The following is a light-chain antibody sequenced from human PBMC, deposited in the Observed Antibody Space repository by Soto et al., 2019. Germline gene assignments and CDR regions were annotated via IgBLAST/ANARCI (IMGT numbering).Light chain of an antibody. Sequence: QSALTQPRSVSGSPGQSVTISCTGTSSDVGGYNYVFWYQQYPGKAPQLMIYDISKRPSGVPDRFSGSKSGNTASLTISGLQGEDEADYYCCSYAGSYTFVFGTGTKVTVL. J-gene: IGLJ1*01. V-gene: IGLV2-11*01. CDR3: CSYAGSYTFV. CDR2: DIS. CDR1: SSDVGGYNY.